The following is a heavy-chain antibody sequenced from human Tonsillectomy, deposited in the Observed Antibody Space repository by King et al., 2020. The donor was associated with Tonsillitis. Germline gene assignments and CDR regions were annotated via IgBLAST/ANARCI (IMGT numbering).Heavy chain of an antibody. Sequence: VQLVESGGGVVQPGRSLRLSCATSGFNFSTYGMNWVRQAPGKGPEWVSAISFDGNTRHYADSVKGRFTISKDEPRKKVYLQMNFVRPEDTAVYYCARDLDGFFGYWGQGTLVTVSS. CDR2: ISFDGNTR. J-gene: IGHJ4*02. D-gene: IGHD3-3*01. CDR3: ARDLDGFFGY. V-gene: IGHV3-30*03. CDR1: GFNFSTYG.